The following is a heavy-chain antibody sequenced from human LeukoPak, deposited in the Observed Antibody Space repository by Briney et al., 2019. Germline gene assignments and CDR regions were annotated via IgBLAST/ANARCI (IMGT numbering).Heavy chain of an antibody. D-gene: IGHD3-10*01. Sequence: GGSLRLSCTASGFTFSSYAMSWVRQAPGKGLEWVSAISNKGVTYYADSVKGRFAISRDNSGNTVSLQLNSLRAEDTAVYYCAKGITMVQGVIIQSLNDAFDIWGQGTMVTVSS. J-gene: IGHJ3*02. CDR3: AKGITMVQGVIIQSLNDAFDI. CDR1: GFTFSSYA. V-gene: IGHV3-23*01. CDR2: ISNKGVT.